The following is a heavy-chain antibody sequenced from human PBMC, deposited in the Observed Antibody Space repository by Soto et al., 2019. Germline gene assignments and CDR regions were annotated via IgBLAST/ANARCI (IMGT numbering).Heavy chain of an antibody. D-gene: IGHD2-15*01. V-gene: IGHV4-31*03. J-gene: IGHJ5*02. Sequence: QVQLQESGPGLVKPSQTLSLTCTVSGGSISSGGYYWSWIRQHPGKGLEWIGYIYYSGSTYYNPYLKSRVTISVDTSKNQLSLKLSSVTAADTAVYYCARDRSGYCSGGRCWGHWFDPWGQGTLVTVSS. CDR1: GGSISSGGYY. CDR2: IYYSGST. CDR3: ARDRSGYCSGGRCWGHWFDP.